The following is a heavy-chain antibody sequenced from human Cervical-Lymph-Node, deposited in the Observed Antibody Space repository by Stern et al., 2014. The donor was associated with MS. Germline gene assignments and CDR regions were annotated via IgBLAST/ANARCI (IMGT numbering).Heavy chain of an antibody. CDR1: GDSIYSGTYY. V-gene: IGHV4-61*02. J-gene: IGHJ4*02. Sequence: VQLVESGPGLVKPTQTLSLTCTVSGDSIYSGTYYWRWIRQSAGKGLEWIGRINVSGSTNSNPSLKSRLTMSIDTSKNQFSLRLSSVTAADTAVYYCARDRGVGGLFDYWGQGTLGIVSS. D-gene: IGHD3-10*01. CDR3: ARDRGVGGLFDY. CDR2: INVSGST.